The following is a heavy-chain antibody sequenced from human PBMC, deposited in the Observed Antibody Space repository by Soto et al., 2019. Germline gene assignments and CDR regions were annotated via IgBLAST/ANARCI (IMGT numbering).Heavy chain of an antibody. CDR1: SVSISSAF. J-gene: IGHJ4*02. D-gene: IGHD3-16*01. CDR2: RRYTGTT. V-gene: IGHV4-59*05. CDR3: GWGGGIGVSHI. Sequence: SETLSLTCSGDSVSISSAFWTWFRQPPGKGLEWIGSRRYTGTTYYNPSLKSRVAISADTSKTQVSLKVTSVTAADTAVYYCGWGGGIGVSHIWGQGALVTVSS.